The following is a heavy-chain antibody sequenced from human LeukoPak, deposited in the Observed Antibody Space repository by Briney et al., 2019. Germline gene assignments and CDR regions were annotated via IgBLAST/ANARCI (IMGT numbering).Heavy chain of an antibody. J-gene: IGHJ5*02. D-gene: IGHD1-26*01. CDR1: GYTFTAYY. Sequence: ASVKVSRKASGYTFTAYYIHWVRQAPGQGLEWVGWINPNNGAANYAQSVQGRVTMTRDTSISTSYMELSGLRSDDTGVYYCARGSGSLSWGQGTLVTVSS. V-gene: IGHV1-2*02. CDR3: ARGSGSLS. CDR2: INPNNGAA.